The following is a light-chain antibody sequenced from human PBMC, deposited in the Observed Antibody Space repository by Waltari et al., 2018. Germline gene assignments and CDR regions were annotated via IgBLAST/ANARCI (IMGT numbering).Light chain of an antibody. CDR3: QQYDSVPLT. CDR1: QDIESY. V-gene: IGKV1-33*01. Sequence: DIQMPQSPSSLSASVGDRVTITCQASQDIESYLNWYQQEPGKAPKLLIYDSSNLEKGVPSRFSGSGSGTHFTFTINNLQPEDISTYYCQQYDSVPLTFGGGTKVEIK. J-gene: IGKJ4*01. CDR2: DSS.